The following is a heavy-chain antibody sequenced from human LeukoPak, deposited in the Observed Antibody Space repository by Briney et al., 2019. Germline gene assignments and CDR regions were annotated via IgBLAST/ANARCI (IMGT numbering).Heavy chain of an antibody. J-gene: IGHJ4*02. CDR3: ARGLWQLDY. D-gene: IGHD3-10*01. V-gene: IGHV4-59*01. CDR1: GGSISSYY. CDR2: VYYSGNT. Sequence: SETLSLTCTVSGGSISSYYWSWIRQPPGKGLEWIGYVYYSGNTNYNPSLKSRVIMSVDTSKNQFSLKLSSVTAADTAVYYCARGLWQLDYWGQGTLVTVSS.